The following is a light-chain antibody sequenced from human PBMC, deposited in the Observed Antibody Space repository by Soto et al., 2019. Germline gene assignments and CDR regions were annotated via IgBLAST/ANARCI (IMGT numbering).Light chain of an antibody. CDR1: QIVGGDT. CDR2: GAS. V-gene: IGKV3-20*01. Sequence: EIVMTQSPATLSVSPGDTATLSCRASQIVGGDTLAWFQQRPGQAPRLVIYGASNRAAGVPDRFSGSGSGTDFTLTVSRLEPEDFAVYYCQQYHWAPDTFGQGTRLEIK. CDR3: QQYHWAPDT. J-gene: IGKJ5*01.